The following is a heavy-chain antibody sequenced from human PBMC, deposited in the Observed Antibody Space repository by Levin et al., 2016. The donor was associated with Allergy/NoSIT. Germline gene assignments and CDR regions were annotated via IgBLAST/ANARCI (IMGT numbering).Heavy chain of an antibody. CDR2: ISGSGGST. J-gene: IGHJ3*02. CDR1: GFTFSSYA. CDR3: AKGLYYDILTGYAFDI. V-gene: IGHV3-23*01. D-gene: IGHD3-9*01. Sequence: GGSLRLSCAASGFTFSSYAMSWVRQAPGKGPEWVSAISGSGGSTYYADSVKGRFTISRDNSKNMLYLQMNSLRAEDTAVYYCAKGLYYDILTGYAFDIWGQGTMVTVSS.